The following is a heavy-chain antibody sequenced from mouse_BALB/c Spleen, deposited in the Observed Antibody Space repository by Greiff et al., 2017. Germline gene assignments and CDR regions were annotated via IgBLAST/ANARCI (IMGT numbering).Heavy chain of an antibody. Sequence: QVQLQQSGAELVKPGASVKLSCKASGYTFTSYYMYWVKQRPGQGLEWIGEINPSNGGTNFNEKFKSKATLTVDKSSSTAYMQLSSLTSEDSAVYDCTRDYDGYYDAMDYWGQGTSVTVSS. D-gene: IGHD2-3*01. CDR2: INPSNGGT. CDR3: TRDYDGYYDAMDY. V-gene: IGHV1S81*02. J-gene: IGHJ4*01. CDR1: GYTFTSYY.